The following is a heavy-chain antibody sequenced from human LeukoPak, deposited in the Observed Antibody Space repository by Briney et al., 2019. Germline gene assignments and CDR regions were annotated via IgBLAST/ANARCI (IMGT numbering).Heavy chain of an antibody. CDR1: GFTFSSYA. CDR2: VTASAGNT. Sequence: GGSLRLSCAASGFTFSSYAMSWVRQAPGKGLEWVSAVTASAGNTYYADSVKGRFTISRDNSKNTLYLQVNSLRAEDTAIYYCAKMKGHPLPKYYMDVWGQGTTVTVSS. J-gene: IGHJ6*01. D-gene: IGHD1-26*01. V-gene: IGHV3-23*01. CDR3: AKMKGHPLPKYYMDV.